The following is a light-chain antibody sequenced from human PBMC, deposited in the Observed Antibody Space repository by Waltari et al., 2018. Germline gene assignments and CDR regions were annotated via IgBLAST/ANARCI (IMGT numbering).Light chain of an antibody. Sequence: TVITQSPATLSVSPGERATISCRTSQTIGLSLAWYQQRPGQAPRLLIYHTSTRATGVPARFSGSGSESEFTLTISILQSEDVAVYYCQQYNRWPPGTFGQGTRVEI. CDR3: QQYNRWPPGT. V-gene: IGKV3-15*01. J-gene: IGKJ1*01. CDR2: HTS. CDR1: QTIGLS.